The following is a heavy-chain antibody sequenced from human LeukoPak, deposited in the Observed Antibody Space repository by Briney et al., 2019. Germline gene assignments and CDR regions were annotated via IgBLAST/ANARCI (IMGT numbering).Heavy chain of an antibody. Sequence: GGSLRLSCAVSGFILSSNSMSWVRQAPGKGLEWVSVIYSGGSTYYADSVKGRFTISRDNSKNTLFLQMNILRAEDTAVYYCARENWFGGDYGLDYWGQGTLVTVSS. CDR1: GFILSSNS. J-gene: IGHJ4*02. D-gene: IGHD3-10*01. CDR2: IYSGGST. V-gene: IGHV3-53*01. CDR3: ARENWFGGDYGLDY.